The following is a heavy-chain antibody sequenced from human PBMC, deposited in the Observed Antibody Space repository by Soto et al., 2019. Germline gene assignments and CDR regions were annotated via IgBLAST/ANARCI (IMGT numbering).Heavy chain of an antibody. CDR2: IKSKTDGGTT. CDR3: MGGWSIDY. CDR1: GFTFSNAW. Sequence: GGSLRLSCAASGFTFSNAWMNWVRQAPGKGLEWVGRIKSKTDGGTTDYAAPVKGKFTISRDDSKNKQYLQMNSLKTEDTAVYYCMGGWSIDYWGQGILVTVSS. V-gene: IGHV3-15*07. D-gene: IGHD6-19*01. J-gene: IGHJ4*02.